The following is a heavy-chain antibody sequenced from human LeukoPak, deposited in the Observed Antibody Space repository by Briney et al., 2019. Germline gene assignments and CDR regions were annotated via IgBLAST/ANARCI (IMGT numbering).Heavy chain of an antibody. Sequence: GGSLRLSCAGSKFTVSSNYMSWVRQAPGKGLDWVSVLYSGGIRYYAGSVQGRFTISRDSSKNTLYLQMNSLRAEDTAVYYCASYYGSGSYFDYWGQGTLVTVSS. CDR3: ASYYGSGSYFDY. CDR2: LYSGGIR. V-gene: IGHV3-66*01. D-gene: IGHD3-10*01. CDR1: KFTVSSNY. J-gene: IGHJ4*02.